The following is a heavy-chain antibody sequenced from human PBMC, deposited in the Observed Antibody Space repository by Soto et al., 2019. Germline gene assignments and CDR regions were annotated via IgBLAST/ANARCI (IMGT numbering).Heavy chain of an antibody. CDR3: ARHDGRIAAAGSPFDY. CDR2: IYPGDSDT. J-gene: IGHJ4*02. V-gene: IGHV5-51*01. D-gene: IGHD6-13*01. Sequence: PGESLKISCKGSGYSFTSYWIGWVRQMPGKGLEWMGIIYPGDSDTRYSPSFQGQVTISADKSISTAYLQWSSLKASDTAMYYCARHDGRIAAAGSPFDYWGQGTLVTVSS. CDR1: GYSFTSYW.